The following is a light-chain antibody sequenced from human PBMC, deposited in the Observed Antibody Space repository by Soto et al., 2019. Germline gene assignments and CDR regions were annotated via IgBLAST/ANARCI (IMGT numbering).Light chain of an antibody. V-gene: IGKV3D-15*01. Sequence: EIVMTPSPATLSVSPVERATLSCRASQSVSSNLAWYQQKPGQAPRLLISGASTRAADIPDRFSGSGSGTDFTLTIGRLEPEDLAVYYCQQYDSSPRTFGQGTKVDI. CDR3: QQYDSSPRT. CDR1: QSVSSN. CDR2: GAS. J-gene: IGKJ1*01.